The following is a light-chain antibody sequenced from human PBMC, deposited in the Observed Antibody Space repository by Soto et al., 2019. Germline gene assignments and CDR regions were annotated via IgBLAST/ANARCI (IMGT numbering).Light chain of an antibody. CDR2: RNN. CDR3: ATWDDSLSGPV. Sequence: QSVLTQPPSMSGTPGQRVTISCSGSRSNIGGNAVTWYQQLPGTAPKLLIYRNNQRPSGVPDRFSGSKSGTSASLAISGLRSEDEADYYCATWDDSLSGPVFGGGTKLTVL. J-gene: IGLJ2*01. CDR1: RSNIGGNA. V-gene: IGLV1-47*01.